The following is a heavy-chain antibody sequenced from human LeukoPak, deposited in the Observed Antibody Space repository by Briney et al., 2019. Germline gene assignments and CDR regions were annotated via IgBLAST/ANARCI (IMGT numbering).Heavy chain of an antibody. Sequence: GGSLRLSCAASGFTFSSYAMHWVRQAPGKGLEWVAVISYDGSNKYYADSVKGRFTISRDNSKNTLYLQMNSLRAEDTAVYYCARDVIPLLGGYSSSWRLDYWGQGTLVTVSS. CDR2: ISYDGSNK. D-gene: IGHD6-13*01. V-gene: IGHV3-30-3*01. J-gene: IGHJ4*02. CDR1: GFTFSSYA. CDR3: ARDVIPLLGGYSSSWRLDY.